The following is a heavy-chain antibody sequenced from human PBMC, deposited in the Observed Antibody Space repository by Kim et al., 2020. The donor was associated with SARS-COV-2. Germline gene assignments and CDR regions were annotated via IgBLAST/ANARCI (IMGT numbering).Heavy chain of an antibody. V-gene: IGHV4-39*01. J-gene: IGHJ4*02. Sequence: SETLSLTCTVFGGSISSSSYYWGWIRQPPGRGLEWIGSIYYSGSTYYNPSLKSRVTISVDTSKNQFSLKLSSVTAADTAVYYCATLPSIILYYFDYWGQGTLVTVSS. CDR1: GGSISSSSYY. CDR3: ATLPSIILYYFDY. D-gene: IGHD3-16*01. CDR2: IYYSGST.